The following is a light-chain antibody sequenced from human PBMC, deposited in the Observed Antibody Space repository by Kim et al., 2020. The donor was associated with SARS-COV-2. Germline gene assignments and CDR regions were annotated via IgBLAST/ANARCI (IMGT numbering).Light chain of an antibody. CDR3: SSYTSSSTYV. J-gene: IGLJ1*01. Sequence: QSITISCTGTSSDVGGYNSVSWYQQHPDKAPKLMIYDVSQRPSGVSNRFSGSKSGNTASLTISGLQAEDEADYYCSSYTSSSTYVFGTGTKVTVL. V-gene: IGLV2-14*04. CDR2: DVS. CDR1: SSDVGGYNS.